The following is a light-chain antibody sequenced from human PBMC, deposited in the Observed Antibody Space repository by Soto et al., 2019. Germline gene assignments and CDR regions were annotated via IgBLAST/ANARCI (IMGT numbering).Light chain of an antibody. CDR3: QQYGSSPGFT. V-gene: IGKV3-20*01. J-gene: IGKJ4*01. CDR1: QSFRSSY. CDR2: AAS. Sequence: EIVLTQYPGTLSLSPGERATLSCRASQSFRSSYLAWYQQRPGQAPRLLIYAASRRATGIPDRFSGSGSGTDFTLTISRLEPEDYAVYYCQQYGSSPGFTFGGGTKVEIK.